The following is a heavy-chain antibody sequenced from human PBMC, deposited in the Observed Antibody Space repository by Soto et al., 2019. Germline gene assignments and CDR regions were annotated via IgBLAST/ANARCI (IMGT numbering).Heavy chain of an antibody. D-gene: IGHD7-27*01. J-gene: IGHJ3*01. CDR1: GSSLSTSGVG. CDR3: VHSCKGLGRRACNV. V-gene: IGHV2-5*02. CDR2: IYCDDDK. Sequence: QITLKESGPTLGKPTQTLTLTCTFSGSSLSTSGVGVGWIRQPPGKALEWHALIYCDDDKYYSPSMKNRLTIAKNNHKNQVFLTMTNMDPVETSTYYRVHSCKGLGRRACNVWGQGTMVPVSS.